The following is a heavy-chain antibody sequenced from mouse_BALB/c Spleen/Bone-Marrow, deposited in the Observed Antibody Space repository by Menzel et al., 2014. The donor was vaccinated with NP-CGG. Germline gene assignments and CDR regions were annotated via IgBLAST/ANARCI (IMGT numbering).Heavy chain of an antibody. Sequence: VQLKESGGGLVQPGGSLKLSCAASGFDFSGYWMSWVRQAPGKGLEWIGEINPDSSTINYTPSLKDKFIISRDNAKNTLYLQMSKVRSDDTALYYCARLNCCGSLFVWGAGTTVTVSS. CDR1: GFDFSGYW. V-gene: IGHV4-1*02. J-gene: IGHJ1*01. D-gene: IGHD1-1*01. CDR3: ARLNCCGSLFV. CDR2: INPDSSTI.